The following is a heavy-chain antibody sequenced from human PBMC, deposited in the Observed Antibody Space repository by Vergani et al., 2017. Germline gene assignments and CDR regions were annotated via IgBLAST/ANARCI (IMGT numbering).Heavy chain of an antibody. CDR2: INSDGDST. CDR1: GFTFSNYW. CDR3: ARDGWELLDYFYYMDV. V-gene: IGHV3-74*01. Sequence: VQLVESGGGLVQPGGSLRLSCTASGFTFSNYWMQWVRQAPGKGLMWVSRINSDGDSTSYADSVKSRFTISRDNAKNTLYLQIDSLRAEDTAVYYCARDGWELLDYFYYMDVWGKGTTVTVSS. J-gene: IGHJ6*03. D-gene: IGHD1-26*01.